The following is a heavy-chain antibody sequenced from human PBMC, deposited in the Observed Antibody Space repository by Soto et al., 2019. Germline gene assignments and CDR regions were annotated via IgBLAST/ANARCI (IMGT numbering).Heavy chain of an antibody. V-gene: IGHV5-51*01. CDR1: GYTFTSYW. D-gene: IGHD3-22*01. CDR3: ARQEYHYDTYSFGY. CDR2: IYPSNSET. J-gene: IGHJ4*01. Sequence: GESLKISCKASGYTFTSYWIGWVRQMPGKGLEWMGIIYPSNSETRFIPSFQGQVTLSADKSIFTAYLQWSSLNASDTDIYYWARQEYHYDTYSFGYSGHGTLVTVS.